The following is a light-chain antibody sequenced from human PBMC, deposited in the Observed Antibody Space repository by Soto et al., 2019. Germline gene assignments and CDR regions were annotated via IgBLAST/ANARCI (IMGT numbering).Light chain of an antibody. J-gene: IGKJ2*01. Sequence: IVLTQSPGTLSLSPGERATVSCRASETIGRAYFAWYQHRPGRTPRLVLSATSNRAAGIPDRFGGSGSGADFTLTISGVEPEDFAVYYCQQFGSSIPHTFGQGTKLEIK. V-gene: IGKV3-20*01. CDR3: QQFGSSIPHT. CDR2: ATS. CDR1: ETIGRAY.